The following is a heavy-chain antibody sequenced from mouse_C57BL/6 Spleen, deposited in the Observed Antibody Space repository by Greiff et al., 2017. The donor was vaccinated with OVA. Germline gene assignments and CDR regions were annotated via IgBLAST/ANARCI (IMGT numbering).Heavy chain of an antibody. CDR3: AAGYYYGSSLYWYFDV. CDR1: GFSLTSYG. D-gene: IGHD1-1*01. J-gene: IGHJ1*03. Sequence: QVQLQQSGPGLVQPSQSLSITCTVSGFSLTSYGVHWVRQSPGKGLEWLGVIWSGGSTDYNAAFISRLSISKDNSKSQVFFKMNSLQADDTAIYYCAAGYYYGSSLYWYFDVWGTGTTVTVSS. V-gene: IGHV2-2*01. CDR2: IWSGGST.